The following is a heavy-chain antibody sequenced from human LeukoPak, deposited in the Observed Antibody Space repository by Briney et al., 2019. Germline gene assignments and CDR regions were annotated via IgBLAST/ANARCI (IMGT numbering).Heavy chain of an antibody. V-gene: IGHV3-30*04. J-gene: IGHJ3*02. CDR3: ARGPGSSGWSHVFDI. CDR2: ISYDGSNK. Sequence: PGGFLRLSCAASGFIFSSYAMHWVRQTPGKGLEWVAVISYDGSNKYYADSVKGRFTISRDNSKNTLSLQMNSLRAEDTAVYYCARGPGSSGWSHVFDIWGQGTMVTVSS. CDR1: GFIFSSYA. D-gene: IGHD6-19*01.